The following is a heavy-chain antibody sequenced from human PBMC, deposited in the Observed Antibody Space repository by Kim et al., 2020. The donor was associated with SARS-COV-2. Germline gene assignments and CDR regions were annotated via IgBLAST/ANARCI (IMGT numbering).Heavy chain of an antibody. Sequence: GGSLRLSCAASGFTFSNYWMSWVRQAPVKGLEWVANIKRDGSEKYYVDSVRGRFTISRDNAQNSLFLQMNSLRVEDTAVYYCTSWGAGNYWGPGTLVTVSS. D-gene: IGHD6-13*01. J-gene: IGHJ4*02. V-gene: IGHV3-7*01. CDR3: TSWGAGNY. CDR1: GFTFSNYW. CDR2: IKRDGSEK.